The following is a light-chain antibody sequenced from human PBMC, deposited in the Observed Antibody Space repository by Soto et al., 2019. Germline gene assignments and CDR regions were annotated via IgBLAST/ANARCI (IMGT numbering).Light chain of an antibody. CDR3: HQNGSSPFT. J-gene: IGKJ4*01. V-gene: IGKV3-20*01. CDR2: AAS. CDR1: QNVRGSD. Sequence: EIVLSQSPGTLSLSPGETASLSCRASQNVRGSDLAWYQQKPPQAPRLLISAASRRATGVPAKFSGSGSVVDLTITISRLEPEDFAVYCCHQNGSSPFTVGGGTKVEIK.